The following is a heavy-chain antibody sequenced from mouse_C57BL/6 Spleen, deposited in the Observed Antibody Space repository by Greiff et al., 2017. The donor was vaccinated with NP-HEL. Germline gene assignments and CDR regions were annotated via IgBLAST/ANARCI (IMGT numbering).Heavy chain of an antibody. Sequence: EVQLQQSGAELVKPGASVKLSCTASGFNIKDYYMHWVKQRTEQGLEWIGRIDPEDGDTKYAPKFQGKATITADTSSNTAYLQLSSLTSEDTAVYYCARGRVVAGYYFDYWGQGTTLTVSS. CDR3: ARGRVVAGYYFDY. V-gene: IGHV14-2*01. J-gene: IGHJ2*01. CDR1: GFNIKDYY. D-gene: IGHD1-1*01. CDR2: IDPEDGDT.